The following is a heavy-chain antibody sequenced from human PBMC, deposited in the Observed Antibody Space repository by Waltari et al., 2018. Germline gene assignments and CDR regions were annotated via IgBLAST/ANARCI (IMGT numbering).Heavy chain of an antibody. Sequence: QVQLVQSGAEVKKPGASVKVSCKASGYTFTSYYMHWVRQAPGQGLEWMGIINPSGGSTSSAKKFQCRATMTRDTSTSTVYRELSSLRSEDTAVYYCARTRIPHIGSPGSSFYYYGMDVWGQGTTVTVSS. V-gene: IGHV1-46*01. CDR3: ARTRIPHIGSPGSSFYYYGMDV. CDR2: INPSGGST. CDR1: GYTFTSYY. D-gene: IGHD2-2*02. J-gene: IGHJ6*02.